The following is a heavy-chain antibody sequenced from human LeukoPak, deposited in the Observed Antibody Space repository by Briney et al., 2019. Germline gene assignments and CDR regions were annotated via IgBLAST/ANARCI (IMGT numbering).Heavy chain of an antibody. CDR2: INCNSCDT. CDR3: GRDEGCY. V-gene: IGHV1-2*05. Sequence: ASVTVSCLASRYTFTGNYIHWVRQAPGQGLEWMGRINCNSCDTNLAQKFQGRFTMNRDTSIHTAYMEMSGLTSDDMVVYYCGRDEGCYWGQGSLVIVSS. CDR1: RYTFTGNY. J-gene: IGHJ4*02.